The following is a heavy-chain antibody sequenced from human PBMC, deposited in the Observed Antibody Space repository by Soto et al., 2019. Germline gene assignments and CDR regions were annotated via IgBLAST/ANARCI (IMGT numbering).Heavy chain of an antibody. Sequence: ASVKVSCKASGYTFTGYYMHWVRQAPGQGLEWVGWINPNSGGTNYAQKFQGRFTISRDNAKNSVFLQMNSLRVEDTAVYYCVRDAGSLGYWGQGTLVTVSS. CDR2: INPNSGGT. V-gene: IGHV1-2*02. CDR3: VRDAGSLGY. D-gene: IGHD3-10*01. CDR1: GYTFTGYY. J-gene: IGHJ4*02.